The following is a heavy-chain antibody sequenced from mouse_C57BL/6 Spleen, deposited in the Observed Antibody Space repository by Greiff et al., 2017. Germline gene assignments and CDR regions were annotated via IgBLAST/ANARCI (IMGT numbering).Heavy chain of an antibody. D-gene: IGHD2-3*01. CDR2: INPYNGGT. V-gene: IGHV1-19*01. Sequence: VQLQQSGPVLVKPGASVKMSCKASGYTFTDYYMNWVKQSHGKSLEWIGVINPYNGGTSYNQKFKGKATLTVDKSSSTAYMELNSLTSEDSAVYYCARRGFYDSDYWGQGTTLTVSS. J-gene: IGHJ2*01. CDR1: GYTFTDYY. CDR3: ARRGFYDSDY.